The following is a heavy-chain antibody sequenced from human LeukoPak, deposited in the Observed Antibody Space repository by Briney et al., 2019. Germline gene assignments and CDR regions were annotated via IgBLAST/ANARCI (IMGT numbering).Heavy chain of an antibody. V-gene: IGHV1-8*01. CDR1: GYTFTSYD. CDR2: MNPNSGNT. CDR3: ARAGVGVVVPAAAYYYYYYMDV. Sequence: ASVKVSCKASGYTFTSYDINWVRQATGQGLEWMGWMNPNSGNTGYAQKFQGRVTMTRNTSISTAYMELSSLRSEGTAVYYCARAGVGVVVPAAAYYYYYYMDVWGKGTTVTVSS. J-gene: IGHJ6*03. D-gene: IGHD2-2*01.